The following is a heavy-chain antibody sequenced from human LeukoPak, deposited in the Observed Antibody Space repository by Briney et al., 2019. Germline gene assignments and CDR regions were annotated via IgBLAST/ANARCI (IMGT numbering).Heavy chain of an antibody. CDR1: GYTFISYD. J-gene: IGHJ5*02. CDR3: ARGPPYSSGWSWFDP. V-gene: IGHV1-8*01. CDR2: MNPNSGNT. D-gene: IGHD6-19*01. Sequence: GASVKVSCKASGYTFISYDINWVRQATGQGLEWMGWMNPNSGNTGYAQKFQGRVTMTRNTSISTAYMELSSLRSEDTAVYYCARGPPYSSGWSWFDPWGQGTLVTVSS.